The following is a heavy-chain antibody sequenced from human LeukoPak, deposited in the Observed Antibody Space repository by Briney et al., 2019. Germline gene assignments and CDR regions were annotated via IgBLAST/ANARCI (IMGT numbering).Heavy chain of an antibody. D-gene: IGHD2-2*01. V-gene: IGHV4-39*07. CDR2: IYYSGST. CDR3: ARDVPDIVVVPAATPLGWFDP. J-gene: IGHJ5*02. Sequence: SETLSLTCTVSGGSISSSSYYWGWIRQPPGKGLEWIGSIYYSGSTYYNPSLKSRVTISVDTSKNQFSLKLSSVTAADTAVYYCARDVPDIVVVPAATPLGWFDPWGQGTLVTVSS. CDR1: GGSISSSSYY.